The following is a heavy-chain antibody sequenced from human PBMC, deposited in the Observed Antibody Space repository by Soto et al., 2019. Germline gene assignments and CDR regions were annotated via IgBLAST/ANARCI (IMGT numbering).Heavy chain of an antibody. D-gene: IGHD4-17*01. Sequence: PSETLSLTCTVSGGSISSGGYYWSWIRQHPGKGLEWIGYIYYSGSTYYNPSLKSRVAISVDTSKNQFSLKLSSVTAADTAVYYNARGLRPNWLDPGGEGTMVAVYS. CDR2: IYYSGST. J-gene: IGHJ5*02. CDR3: ARGLRPNWLDP. CDR1: GGSISSGGYY. V-gene: IGHV4-31*03.